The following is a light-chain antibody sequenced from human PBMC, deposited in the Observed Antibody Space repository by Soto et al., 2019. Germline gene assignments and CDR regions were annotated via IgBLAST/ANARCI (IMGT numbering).Light chain of an antibody. Sequence: QSALTQPPSASGSPVQSVAISCTGTSSDVGGYNYVSWYQQHPGKAPKLMIYEVNKRPSGVPDRFSGSKSGNTASLTVSGLQAEDEADYYCSSYAGSRNVFGTGTKVTVL. CDR1: SSDVGGYNY. CDR3: SSYAGSRNV. CDR2: EVN. V-gene: IGLV2-8*01. J-gene: IGLJ1*01.